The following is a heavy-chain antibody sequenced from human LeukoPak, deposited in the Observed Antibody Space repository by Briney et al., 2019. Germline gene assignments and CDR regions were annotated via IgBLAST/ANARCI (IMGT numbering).Heavy chain of an antibody. CDR1: GYIFSDYY. Sequence: GASVKVSRKASGYIFSDYYLHWVRQAPGQGLEWMGWINPNSGGTKYAQKFQGRVTMTRETSISTAYMELSRLRSDDTAVYYCAREVVDGSGKSITSDCFDPGGQGSLVTVSS. CDR3: AREVVDGSGKSITSDCFDP. CDR2: INPNSGGT. D-gene: IGHD3-10*01. V-gene: IGHV1-2*02. J-gene: IGHJ5*02.